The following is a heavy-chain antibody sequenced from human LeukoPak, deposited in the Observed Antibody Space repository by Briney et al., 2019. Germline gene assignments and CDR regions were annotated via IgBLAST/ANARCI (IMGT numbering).Heavy chain of an antibody. J-gene: IGHJ4*02. D-gene: IGHD5-18*01. CDR2: ISSSSSYI. Sequence: GGSLRLSCAASGFTFSSHSMNWVRQAPGKGLEWVSSISSSSSYIYYADSVKGRFTISRDNAKNSLYLQMNSLRAEDTAMYYCAKDRDTAMEIDYWGQGTLVTVSS. V-gene: IGHV3-21*01. CDR1: GFTFSSHS. CDR3: AKDRDTAMEIDY.